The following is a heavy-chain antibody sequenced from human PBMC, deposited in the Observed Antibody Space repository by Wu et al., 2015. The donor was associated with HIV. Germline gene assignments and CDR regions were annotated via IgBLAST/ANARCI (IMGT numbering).Heavy chain of an antibody. V-gene: IGHV1-2*02. D-gene: IGHD4-17*01. J-gene: IGHJ4*02. Sequence: QVQLVQSGAEVKKPRASVKVSCQTSGYSFIGHYIHWVRQTPGQGLEWMGWINPNSGGTNYAQRFQGRVTMTRDTFINTAYMEMTRLTSDDTAVYYCATGLKTGDYEDPFEYWGQGTLVSVSS. CDR3: ATGLKTGDYEDPFEY. CDR2: INPNSGGT. CDR1: GYSFIGHY.